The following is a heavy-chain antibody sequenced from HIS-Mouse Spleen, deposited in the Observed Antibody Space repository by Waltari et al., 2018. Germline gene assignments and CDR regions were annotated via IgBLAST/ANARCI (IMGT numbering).Heavy chain of an antibody. V-gene: IGHV4-39*07. CDR1: GGSITSRSYY. J-gene: IGHJ2*01. CDR2: IYYSGRT. CDR3: AREIPYSSSWYDWYFDL. D-gene: IGHD6-13*01. Sequence: QLQLQESGPGLVKPSDTLSLTCTVSGGSITSRSYYWGWIRQPPGKGLEWIGSIYYSGRTYYNPSLKSRVTISVETSKNQFSLKLSSVTAADTAVYYCAREIPYSSSWYDWYFDLWGRGTLVTVSS.